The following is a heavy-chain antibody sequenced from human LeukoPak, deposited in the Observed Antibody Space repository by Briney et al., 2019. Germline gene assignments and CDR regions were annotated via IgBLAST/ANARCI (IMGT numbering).Heavy chain of an antibody. CDR2: IQKSGST. CDR1: GGSIRTYY. J-gene: IGHJ4*02. D-gene: IGHD1-26*01. CDR3: ARDRGSGSYDY. Sequence: QTSETLSLTCTVSGGSIRTYYWSWIRQPAGKGLEWIGRIQKSGSTNYNPSLKSRLTMSVDTSKNQFSLKLSSVTAADTAVYYCARDRGSGSYDYWGQGTLVTVSS. V-gene: IGHV4-4*07.